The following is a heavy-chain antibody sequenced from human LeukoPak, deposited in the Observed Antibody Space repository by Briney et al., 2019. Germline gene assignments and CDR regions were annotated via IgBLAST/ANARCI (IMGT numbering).Heavy chain of an antibody. J-gene: IGHJ4*02. CDR3: MRDDRGRGLH. Sequence: GASVKVSCKASGYTFTNYDIYWVRQASGQSLEWMGWINAGNGNTKYSQKFQGTVTITRDTPASTAYMELSSLRSEDTAVYYCMRDDRGRGLHWGQGTLVTVSS. V-gene: IGHV1-3*01. D-gene: IGHD1-26*01. CDR1: GYTFTNYD. CDR2: INAGNGNT.